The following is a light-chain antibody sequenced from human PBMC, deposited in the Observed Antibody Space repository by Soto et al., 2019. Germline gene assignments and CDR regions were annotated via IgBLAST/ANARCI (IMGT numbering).Light chain of an antibody. CDR2: DAS. V-gene: IGKV3-20*01. CDR1: QSVSSY. J-gene: IGKJ1*01. Sequence: EPVLTQSPGTLSLSPGERATLSCRASQSVSSYLAWYQQKPGQAPRLLIYDASNRATGIPARFSGSGSGTDFTLTISSLEPEDFALYYCQQYGSSPPTFGQGTKVDI. CDR3: QQYGSSPPT.